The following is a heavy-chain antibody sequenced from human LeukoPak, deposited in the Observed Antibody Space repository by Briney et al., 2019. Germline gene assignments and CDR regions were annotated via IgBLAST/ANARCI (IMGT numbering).Heavy chain of an antibody. V-gene: IGHV3-33*01. D-gene: IGHD3-16*01. CDR2: IWYDGSNI. CDR1: GFTLSSYG. CDR3: ARDFYTGMFDY. J-gene: IGHJ5*01. Sequence: PGGSLRLSCAASGFTLSSYGFHWVSQAPGKGLEWVAVIWYDGSNIHYAESVKGRFTISRDNSRDTLYLHMNSLRPGDTAVYYCARDFYTGMFDYWAQGTLVTVSS.